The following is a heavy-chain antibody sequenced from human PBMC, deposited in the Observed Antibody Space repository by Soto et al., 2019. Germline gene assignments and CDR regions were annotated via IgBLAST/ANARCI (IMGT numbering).Heavy chain of an antibody. CDR1: GGPIINGDSY. Sequence: SETLSLTCTVSGGPIINGDSYLNWIRQHPEKGLEWMGYINYRGTTNYNPALKSRILISIDTSKNQFSLRLTSVTAADTAVYSCARDAPGAAPYWGQGTLVTVSS. J-gene: IGHJ4*02. CDR3: ARDAPGAAPY. V-gene: IGHV4-31*03. D-gene: IGHD6-13*01. CDR2: INYRGTT.